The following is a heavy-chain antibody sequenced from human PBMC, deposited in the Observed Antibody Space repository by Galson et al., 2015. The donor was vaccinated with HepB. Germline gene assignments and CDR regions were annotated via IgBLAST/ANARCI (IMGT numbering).Heavy chain of an antibody. D-gene: IGHD2-2*01. CDR2: ISTDSSTI. CDR3: ARGRYCIGASCYWIDAFDI. J-gene: IGHJ3*02. Sequence: SLRLSCAASGFTFSSYTMNWVRQAPGKGLEWLSYISTDSSTIYYADSVKGRFTISRDNSKNTLYLQLNSLRAEDTAVYYCARGRYCIGASCYWIDAFDIWGQGTMVTVSS. V-gene: IGHV3-48*01. CDR1: GFTFSSYT.